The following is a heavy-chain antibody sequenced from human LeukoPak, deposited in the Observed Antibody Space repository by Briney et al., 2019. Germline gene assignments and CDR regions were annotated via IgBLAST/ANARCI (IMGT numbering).Heavy chain of an antibody. CDR1: GFTFSSFA. CDR3: ARDRYSSMWSVFEY. D-gene: IGHD6-13*01. CDR2: LWYDGNNK. V-gene: IGHV3-33*01. Sequence: GGSLRLSCAASGFTFSSFAMHWVRQSPGKGLEWVAVLWYDGNNKLYADSVKGRFTISRDNSRNTLYLQMNSLSAEDTAVYYCARDRYSSMWSVFEYWGQGALVTVSS. J-gene: IGHJ4*02.